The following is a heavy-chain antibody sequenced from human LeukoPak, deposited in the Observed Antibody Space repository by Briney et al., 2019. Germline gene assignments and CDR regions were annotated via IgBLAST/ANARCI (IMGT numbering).Heavy chain of an antibody. CDR2: ISAYNGNT. Sequence: EASVKVSCNASGYTFTSYAISWVRQAPGPGLEWMGWISAYNGNTKYAQKFQGRVTMTTDTSTSTAYMELRSLRSDDPAVYYCARYDRYCSGGDCHYYFDYWGQGTLVTVSS. J-gene: IGHJ4*02. D-gene: IGHD2-15*01. V-gene: IGHV1-18*01. CDR3: ARYDRYCSGGDCHYYFDY. CDR1: GYTFTSYA.